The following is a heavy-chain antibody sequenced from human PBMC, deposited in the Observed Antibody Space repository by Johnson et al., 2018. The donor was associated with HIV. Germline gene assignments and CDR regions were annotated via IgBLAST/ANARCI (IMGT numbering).Heavy chain of an antibody. Sequence: QVQLVESGGGVVQPGRSLRLSCAASGFTFSSYAMHWVRQAPGKGLEWVAVISYDGSNNYYADSVKGRFTISRNNAENSLYLQMNSLRAEDTALYYCARSRALQFFTEGAFDIWGQGTMVTVSS. CDR1: GFTFSSYA. V-gene: IGHV3-30-3*01. CDR3: ARSRALQFFTEGAFDI. CDR2: ISYDGSNN. J-gene: IGHJ3*02. D-gene: IGHD3-3*01.